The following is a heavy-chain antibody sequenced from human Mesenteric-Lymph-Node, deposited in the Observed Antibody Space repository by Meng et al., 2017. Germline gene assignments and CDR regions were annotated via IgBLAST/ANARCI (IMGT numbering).Heavy chain of an antibody. D-gene: IGHD5-18*01. CDR2: INHSGST. Sequence: QGPLQGSGPGLVEPSGTLPLTCAVSGGSISRSNWWSWVRQPPGKGLEWIGEINHSGSTNYNPSLKSRVTISVDTSKNQFSLKLSSVTAADTAVYYCARSPKYSYGRRALDYWGQGTLVTVSS. J-gene: IGHJ4*02. CDR3: ARSPKYSYGRRALDY. CDR1: GGSISRSNW. V-gene: IGHV4-4*02.